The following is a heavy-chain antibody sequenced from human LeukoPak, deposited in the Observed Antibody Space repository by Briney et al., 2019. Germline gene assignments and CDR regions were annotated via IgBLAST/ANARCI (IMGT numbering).Heavy chain of an antibody. CDR3: ARDMYYDSSGYYSRLFDY. CDR2: IIPIFGTA. D-gene: IGHD3-22*01. V-gene: IGHV1-69*05. Sequence: GASVEVSCKASGGTFISYAISWVRQAPGQGLEWMGRIIPIFGTANYAQKFQGRVTITTDESTSTAYMELSSLRSEDTAVYYCARDMYYDSSGYYSRLFDYWGQGTPVTVSS. J-gene: IGHJ4*02. CDR1: GGTFISYA.